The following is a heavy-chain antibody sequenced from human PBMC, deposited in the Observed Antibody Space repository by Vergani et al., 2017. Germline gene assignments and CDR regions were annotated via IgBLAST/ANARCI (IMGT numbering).Heavy chain of an antibody. CDR1: GYIFSNFW. D-gene: IGHD3-16*01. CDR3: ARGGDGAENGGALQL. V-gene: IGHV5-51*01. CDR2: IYPGDSEV. J-gene: IGHJ3*01. Sequence: EKQLVQSGSETKKPGESLKISCQAFGYIFSNFWIGWVRQRPGRGREWMGIIYPGDSEVKSNPTFRGQVIFSVDTSVNTAYLQWRSLQASDTATYFCARGGDGAENGGALQLWGQGTNITVSS.